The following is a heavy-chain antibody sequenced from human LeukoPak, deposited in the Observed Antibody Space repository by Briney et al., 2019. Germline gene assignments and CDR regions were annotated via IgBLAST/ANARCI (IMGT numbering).Heavy chain of an antibody. CDR2: ISSNSANT. Sequence: GGPLRLSCAASGFTFDTYGMSWVRQAPGKGLEWVSSISSNSANTYYADSVKGRFTISRDNSKNTLYLQMNSLRAEDTAVYYCAKDGTGCGGDCYSDYWGQGTLVTVSS. CDR3: AKDGTGCGGDCYSDY. D-gene: IGHD2-21*02. CDR1: GFTFDTYG. V-gene: IGHV3-23*01. J-gene: IGHJ4*02.